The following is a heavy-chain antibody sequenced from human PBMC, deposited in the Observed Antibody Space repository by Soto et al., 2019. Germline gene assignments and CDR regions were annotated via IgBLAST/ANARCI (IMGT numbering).Heavy chain of an antibody. CDR2: IIPIFGTA. Sequence: QVQLVQSGAEVKKPGSSVKVSCKASGGTFSSYAISWVRQAPGQGLDWMGGIIPIFGTANYAQEFQGRVTITADESTSTAYMELSSLRSEDTAVYYCAGDSIRYCSGGSCYSGWFDPWGQGTLVTVSS. J-gene: IGHJ5*02. V-gene: IGHV1-69*12. CDR3: AGDSIRYCSGGSCYSGWFDP. CDR1: GGTFSSYA. D-gene: IGHD2-15*01.